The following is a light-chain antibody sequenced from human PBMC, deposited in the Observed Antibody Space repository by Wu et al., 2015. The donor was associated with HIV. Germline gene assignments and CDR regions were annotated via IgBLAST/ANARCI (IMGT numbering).Light chain of an antibody. J-gene: IGKJ4*01. CDR1: QGIASY. Sequence: DIQLTQSPPFLSASVGDRVTITCRASQGIASYLAWYQQKSGKAPNLLIYAASTLQSGVPSRFSGSGSGTEFTLTISSLQPEDFAIYYCQQLHGYPHFGGGTKVEDQT. V-gene: IGKV1-9*01. CDR2: AAS. CDR3: QQLHGYPH.